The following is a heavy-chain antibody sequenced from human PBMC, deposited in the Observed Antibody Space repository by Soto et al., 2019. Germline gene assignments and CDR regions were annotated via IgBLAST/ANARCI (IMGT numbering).Heavy chain of an antibody. Sequence: QVQLQESGPGLVKPSQTLSLTCTVPGKGLEWLGYIYYSGSTYYNPSLKSRVTISVDTSKNQFSLKLSSVTAADTAVYYCARAQGSGFLGSWGQGTLVTVSS. J-gene: IGHJ4*02. D-gene: IGHD3-10*01. CDR2: IYYSGST. V-gene: IGHV4-30-4*01. CDR3: ARAQGSGFLGS.